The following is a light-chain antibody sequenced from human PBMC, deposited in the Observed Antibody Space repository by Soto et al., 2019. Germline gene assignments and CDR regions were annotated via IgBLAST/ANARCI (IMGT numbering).Light chain of an antibody. V-gene: IGLV2-14*01. Sequence: QSALTQPASVSGSPGQSITISYTGTSSDVGGYNYVSWYQQHPGKAPKLMIYDVSNRPSGVSNRFSGSKSGNTASLTISGLQAEDEADYYCSSYTSSSTSYVFGTGTKLTVL. CDR2: DVS. J-gene: IGLJ1*01. CDR1: SSDVGGYNY. CDR3: SSYTSSSTSYV.